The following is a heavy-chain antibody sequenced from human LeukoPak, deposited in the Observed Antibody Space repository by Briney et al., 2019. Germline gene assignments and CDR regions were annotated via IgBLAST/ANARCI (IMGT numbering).Heavy chain of an antibody. CDR2: ISGSGGST. J-gene: IGHJ6*02. D-gene: IGHD3-3*01. CDR1: GFTFNDYV. V-gene: IGHV3-23*01. Sequence: PGGSLRLSCAASGFTFNDYVMSWVRQAPGKGLEWVSAISGSGGSTYYADSVKGRFTISRDNSKNALYLQMNSLRAEDTAVYYCAKDTVTIFGVVINYYYYGMDVWGQRTTVTVSS. CDR3: AKDTVTIFGVVINYYYYGMDV.